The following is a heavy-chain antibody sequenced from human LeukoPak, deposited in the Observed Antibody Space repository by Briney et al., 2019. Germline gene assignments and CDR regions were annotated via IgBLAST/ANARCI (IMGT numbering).Heavy chain of an antibody. Sequence: SSETLSLTCTVSGYSISSGYYWGWIRQPPGKGLEWIGSIYHSGSTYYNPSLKSRVTISVDTSKNQFSLKLSSVTAADTAVYYCARSPYKDYLGYSYGRYYYYYMDVWGKGTTVTISS. CDR1: GYSISSGYY. J-gene: IGHJ6*03. V-gene: IGHV4-38-2*02. D-gene: IGHD5-18*01. CDR2: IYHSGST. CDR3: ARSPYKDYLGYSYGRYYYYYMDV.